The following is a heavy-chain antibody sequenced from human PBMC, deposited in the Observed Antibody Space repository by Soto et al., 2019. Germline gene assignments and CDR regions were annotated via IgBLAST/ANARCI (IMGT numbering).Heavy chain of an antibody. Sequence: QLQLQESGPGLVKPSETLSLTCSVSGGSITTSSYNWDWIRQPPGKGLEWIGTIYYDGSTSYNPSRKSQVTISVDTSKNHFARKVNSVTAADTAVYYCARFYGNAFDVWGRGTVVTVSS. V-gene: IGHV4-39*02. D-gene: IGHD3-10*01. CDR1: GGSITTSSYN. J-gene: IGHJ3*01. CDR3: ARFYGNAFDV. CDR2: IYYDGST.